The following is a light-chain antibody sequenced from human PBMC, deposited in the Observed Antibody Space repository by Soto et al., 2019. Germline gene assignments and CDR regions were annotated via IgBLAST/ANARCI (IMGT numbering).Light chain of an antibody. J-gene: IGKJ1*01. CDR1: RSVTSPF. CDR2: GAS. Sequence: EDALTQSPGTPSLSPGETATLSCRASRSVTSPFLAWYQQKPGQAPRLLISGASSRATGIPDRFSGSGSGTDFTLTISRLEPEDCAVYYCQQYGSSPPWTFGQGTKVDIK. CDR3: QQYGSSPPWT. V-gene: IGKV3-20*01.